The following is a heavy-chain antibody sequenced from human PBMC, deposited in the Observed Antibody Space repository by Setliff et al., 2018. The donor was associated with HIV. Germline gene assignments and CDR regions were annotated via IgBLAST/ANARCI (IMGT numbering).Heavy chain of an antibody. CDR1: GGTFSSYA. J-gene: IGHJ4*02. V-gene: IGHV1-69*13. CDR3: ARDSDNFWSGYYAAFDY. CDR2: IIPIFGTA. D-gene: IGHD3-3*01. Sequence: SVKVSCKASGGTFSSYAISWVRQAPGQGLEWMGGIIPIFGTANYAQKFQGRVTTTADESTSTAYLDLRSLRSDDTAVYYCARDSDNFWSGYYAAFDYWGQGTLVTVSS.